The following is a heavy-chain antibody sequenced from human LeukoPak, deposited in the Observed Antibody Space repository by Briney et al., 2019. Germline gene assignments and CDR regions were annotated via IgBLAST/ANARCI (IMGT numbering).Heavy chain of an antibody. CDR3: ARDNSVVRGVITY. D-gene: IGHD3-10*01. CDR1: GFTFINYW. CDR2: IKPDESEK. J-gene: IGHJ4*02. Sequence: QTGGSLRLSCAASGFTFINYWMSWVRQAPGKGLEWVANIKPDESEKYYVDSVKGRFTISRDNAKNSLYLQMNSLRAEDTAVYYCARDNSVVRGVITYWGQGTLVTVSS. V-gene: IGHV3-7*01.